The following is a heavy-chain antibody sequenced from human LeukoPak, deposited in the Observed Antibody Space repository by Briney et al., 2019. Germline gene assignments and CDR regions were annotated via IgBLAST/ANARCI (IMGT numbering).Heavy chain of an antibody. J-gene: IGHJ6*02. Sequence: PSDPLSLTCTLSGGSISCYYWSWIRQPPRKGLEWIGYIHYSGSPNYAPSLKSRVTISVDTSKNQFSLRLSSVTAADTAVYHCARVRYGSGSYYNAMDVWGQGTTVTVSS. D-gene: IGHD3-10*01. CDR2: IHYSGSP. CDR1: GGSISCYY. V-gene: IGHV4-59*07. CDR3: ARVRYGSGSYYNAMDV.